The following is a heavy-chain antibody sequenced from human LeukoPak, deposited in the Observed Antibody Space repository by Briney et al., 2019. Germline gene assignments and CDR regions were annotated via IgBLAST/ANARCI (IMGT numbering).Heavy chain of an antibody. CDR3: ARGSLEWSY. CDR2: IYHSGST. J-gene: IGHJ4*02. CDR1: GYSISSGYY. Sequence: YPSETLSLTCTVSGYSISSGYYWGWIRQPPGKGLEWIGSIYHSGSTYYNPSLKSRVTISVDTSKNQFSLKLSSVTAADTAVYYCARGSLEWSYWGQGTLVTVSS. V-gene: IGHV4-38-2*02. D-gene: IGHD3-3*01.